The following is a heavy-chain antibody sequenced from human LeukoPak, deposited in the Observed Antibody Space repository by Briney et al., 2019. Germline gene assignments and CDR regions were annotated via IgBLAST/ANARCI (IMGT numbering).Heavy chain of an antibody. CDR2: ISAYNGNT. Sequence: ASVKVSCKASGYTFTSYGISWVRQAPGQGLEGMGWISAYNGNTNYAQKLQGRVTMTTDTSTSTAYMALRSLRSDDTAVYYCARDLEDIVVVPAARDYYYYGMDVWGQGTTVTVSS. J-gene: IGHJ6*02. CDR1: GYTFTSYG. V-gene: IGHV1-18*01. D-gene: IGHD2-2*01. CDR3: ARDLEDIVVVPAARDYYYYGMDV.